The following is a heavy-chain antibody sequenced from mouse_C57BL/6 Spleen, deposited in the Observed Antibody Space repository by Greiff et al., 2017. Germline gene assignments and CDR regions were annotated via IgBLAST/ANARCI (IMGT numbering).Heavy chain of an antibody. V-gene: IGHV1-62-2*01. CDR1: GYTFTEYT. CDR3: ARHEGPYDDGYYGYFDV. D-gene: IGHD2-3*01. Sequence: QVQLQQSGAELVKPGASVKLSCKASGYTFTEYTIHWVKQRSGQGLEWIGWFYPGSGSIKYNEKFKDKATLTADKSSSTAYMELSRLTSEDAAVYYCARHEGPYDDGYYGYFDVWGTGTTVTVSS. J-gene: IGHJ1*03. CDR2: FYPGSGSI.